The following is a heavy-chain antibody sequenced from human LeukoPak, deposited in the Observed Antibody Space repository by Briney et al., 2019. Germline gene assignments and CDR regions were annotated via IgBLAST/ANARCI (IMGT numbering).Heavy chain of an antibody. V-gene: IGHV3-30*18. Sequence: GGSLRLSCAASGFTFSSYGMHWVRQAPGKGLEWVAVISYDGSNKYYADSVKGRFTISRDNSKNTLYLQMNGLRAEDTAVYYCAKVRPAFGDFWSGPWGQGTLVTVSS. CDR2: ISYDGSNK. CDR1: GFTFSSYG. D-gene: IGHD3-3*01. CDR3: AKVRPAFGDFWSGP. J-gene: IGHJ5*02.